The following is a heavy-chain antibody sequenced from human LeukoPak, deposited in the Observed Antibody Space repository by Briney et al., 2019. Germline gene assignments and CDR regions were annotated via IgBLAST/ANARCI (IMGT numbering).Heavy chain of an antibody. D-gene: IGHD1-26*01. CDR2: IIPIFGTA. CDR1: GGTFSSYA. V-gene: IGHV1-69*13. Sequence: SVKVSCKASGGTFSSYAISWVRQAPGQGLERMGGIIPIFGTANYAQKFQGRVTITADESTSTASMELGSLRSEDTAVYYCARGVGGSYESWFDPWGQGTLVTVSS. CDR3: ARGVGGSYESWFDP. J-gene: IGHJ5*02.